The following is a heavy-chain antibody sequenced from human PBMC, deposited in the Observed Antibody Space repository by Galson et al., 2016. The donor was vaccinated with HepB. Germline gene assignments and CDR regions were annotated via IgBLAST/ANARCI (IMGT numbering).Heavy chain of an antibody. Sequence: SLRLSCAASGFTFDDFAMHWVRQAPGKGLEWVSGISWNSGTIVYADSVKGRFIISRDNAKNSLYLQMNSLRAEDTALYYCARDLLHFVLVPAAGTFDIWGQGTMVTVSS. J-gene: IGHJ3*02. V-gene: IGHV3-9*01. CDR2: ISWNSGTI. D-gene: IGHD2-2*01. CDR1: GFTFDDFA. CDR3: ARDLLHFVLVPAAGTFDI.